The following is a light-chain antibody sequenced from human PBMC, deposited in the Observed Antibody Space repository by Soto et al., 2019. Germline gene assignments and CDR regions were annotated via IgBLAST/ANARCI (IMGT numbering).Light chain of an antibody. CDR2: DNN. J-gene: IGLJ2*01. Sequence: QSVLTQPPSVSAAPGQKVTISCSGSSSNIGNNYVSWYQQLPGTAPKLLIYDNNKRPSGIPDRFSGSKSGTSATLGITGLQTGDEADYYCGTWDSSLGAGLVVFGGGTKLTVL. V-gene: IGLV1-51*01. CDR3: GTWDSSLGAGLVV. CDR1: SSNIGNNY.